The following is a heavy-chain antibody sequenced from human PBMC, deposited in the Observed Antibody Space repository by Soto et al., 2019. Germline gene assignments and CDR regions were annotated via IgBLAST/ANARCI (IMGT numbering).Heavy chain of an antibody. CDR3: AKAEGPAAAGTSPDY. V-gene: IGHV3-30*18. J-gene: IGHJ4*02. CDR2: ISYDGSNK. CDR1: GLTFSSYG. Sequence: GGSLRLSCAASGLTFSSYGMHWVRQAPGKGLEWVAVISYDGSNKYYADSVKGRFTISRDNSKNTLYLQMNSLRAEDTAVYYCAKAEGPAAAGTSPDYWGQGTLVTVSS. D-gene: IGHD6-13*01.